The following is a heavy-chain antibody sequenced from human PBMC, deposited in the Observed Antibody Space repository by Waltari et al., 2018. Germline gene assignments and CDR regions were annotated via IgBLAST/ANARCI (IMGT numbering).Heavy chain of an antibody. V-gene: IGHV4-39*01. CDR2: IYYSGVT. Sequence: QLQLPESGPGLVKPSETLSLTCTVSGCSISSSSSYWGWIRQPPGKVLEWIGIIYYSGVTYYTPSLKSRVTISVDTSKNQFSLKLSSVTAADTAVYYCAIISEVVVAGLGFDYWGQGTLVTVSS. J-gene: IGHJ4*02. CDR3: AIISEVVVAGLGFDY. CDR1: GCSISSSSSY. D-gene: IGHD2-15*01.